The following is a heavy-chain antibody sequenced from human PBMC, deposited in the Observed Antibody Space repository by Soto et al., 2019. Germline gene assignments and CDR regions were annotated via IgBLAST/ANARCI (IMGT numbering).Heavy chain of an antibody. V-gene: IGHV1-8*01. CDR2: MNPNSGNT. J-gene: IGHJ3*02. D-gene: IGHD2-15*01. CDR3: ARVIIDCSGGSCSDAFDI. Sequence: QVPLVQSGAEVKKPGASVKVSCKASGYTFTSYDINWVRQATGQGLEWMGWMNPNSGNTGYAQKFQGRVTMTRNTSISTAYMELSSLRSEDTAVYYCARVIIDCSGGSCSDAFDIWGQGTMVTVSS. CDR1: GYTFTSYD.